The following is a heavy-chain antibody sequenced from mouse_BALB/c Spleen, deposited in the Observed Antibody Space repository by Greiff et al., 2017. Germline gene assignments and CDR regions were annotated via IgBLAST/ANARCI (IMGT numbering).Heavy chain of an antibody. V-gene: IGHV5-4*02. CDR1: GFTFSGYY. Sequence: EVQLVESGGGLVKPGGSLKLSCAASGFTFSGYYMYWVRQTPEKRLEWVATISDGGSYTYYPDSVKGRFTISRDNAKNNLYLQMSSLKSEDTAMYYCARDREMRYFDVWGAGTTVTVSS. CDR2: ISDGGSYT. CDR3: ARDREMRYFDV. D-gene: IGHD3-3*01. J-gene: IGHJ1*01.